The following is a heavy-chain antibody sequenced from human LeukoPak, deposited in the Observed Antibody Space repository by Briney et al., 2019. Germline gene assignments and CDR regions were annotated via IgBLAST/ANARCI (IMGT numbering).Heavy chain of an antibody. CDR3: AKGGAYGANSFFDY. CDR2: ISSSGGST. J-gene: IGHJ4*02. V-gene: IGHV3-23*01. Sequence: PGGSLRLSCAASGFIYNIYAMSWVRQAPGKGLEWVSGISSSGGSTDYADSVKGRFTISRDNSKRTLYLQMSSLGAEDTAVYYCAKGGAYGANSFFDYWGQGTLVTVSS. D-gene: IGHD4-23*01. CDR1: GFIYNIYA.